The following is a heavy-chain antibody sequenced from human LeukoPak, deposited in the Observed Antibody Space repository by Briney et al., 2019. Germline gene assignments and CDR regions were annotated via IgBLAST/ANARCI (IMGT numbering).Heavy chain of an antibody. CDR3: ARDNSAPTWHFDL. Sequence: PGGSLRLSCAASRFTFSSYSMNWVRQAPGKGLEWISYISSSSSTIYYADSVKGRFTISRDNAKNSLFLQMNGLRAEDTAVYYCARDNSAPTWHFDLWGRGTLVTVSS. CDR1: RFTFSSYS. V-gene: IGHV3-48*01. J-gene: IGHJ2*01. D-gene: IGHD3-10*01. CDR2: ISSSSSTI.